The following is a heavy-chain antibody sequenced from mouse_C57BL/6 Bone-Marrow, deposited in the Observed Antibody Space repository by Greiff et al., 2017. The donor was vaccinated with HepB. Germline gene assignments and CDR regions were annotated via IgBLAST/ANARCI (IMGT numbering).Heavy chain of an antibody. Sequence: EVQLQQSGAELVRPGASVKLSCTASGFNIKDDYMHWVKQRPEQGLEWIGWIDPENGDTEYASKFQGKATITADTSSNTAYLQLSSLTSEDTAVYYCTTRYYYDFDYWGQGTTLTVSS. J-gene: IGHJ2*01. D-gene: IGHD1-1*01. CDR1: GFNIKDDY. CDR2: IDPENGDT. V-gene: IGHV14-4*01. CDR3: TTRYYYDFDY.